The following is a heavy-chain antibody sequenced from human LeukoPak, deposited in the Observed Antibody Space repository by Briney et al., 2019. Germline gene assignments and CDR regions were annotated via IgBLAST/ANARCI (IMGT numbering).Heavy chain of an antibody. V-gene: IGHV4-4*07. J-gene: IGHJ4*02. CDR1: GGSISSYY. D-gene: IGHD3-3*01. Sequence: SETLSLTCTVSGGSISSYYWSWIRQPAGKGLEWIGRIYTSGSTNYNPSLKRRGTMSIDTSKTQFSLKLSSVTAADTAVYYCARISITIFGVVNYYFDYWGQGTLVTVSS. CDR3: ARISITIFGVVNYYFDY. CDR2: IYTSGST.